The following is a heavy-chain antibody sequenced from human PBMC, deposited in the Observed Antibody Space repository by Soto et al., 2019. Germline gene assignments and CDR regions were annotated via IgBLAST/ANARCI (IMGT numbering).Heavy chain of an antibody. V-gene: IGHV3-23*01. J-gene: IGHJ4*02. CDR1: GFTFSSYA. CDR3: AKGLYSSGWSAFDY. D-gene: IGHD6-19*01. Sequence: EVQLLESGGGLVQPGGSLRLSCAASGFTFSSYAMDWVRQAPGKGLGWVSVISGSGGSTYSADSVKGRFTISRDNSKNTLYLQMNSLRAEDTAVYYCAKGLYSSGWSAFDYWGQGTLVTVSS. CDR2: ISGSGGST.